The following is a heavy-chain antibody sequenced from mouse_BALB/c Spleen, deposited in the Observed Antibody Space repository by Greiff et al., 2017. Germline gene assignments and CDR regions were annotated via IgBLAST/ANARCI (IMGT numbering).Heavy chain of an antibody. CDR3: ARSWDWIAY. CDR1: GFTFSSYT. Sequence: DVMLVESGGGLVKPGGSLKLSCAASGFTFSSYTMSWVRQTPEKRLEWVATISSGGGNTYYPDSVKGRFTISRDNAKNNLYLQMSSLRSEDTALYYCARSWDWIAYWGQGTLVTVSA. V-gene: IGHV5-9*03. J-gene: IGHJ3*01. CDR2: ISSGGGNT. D-gene: IGHD4-1*01.